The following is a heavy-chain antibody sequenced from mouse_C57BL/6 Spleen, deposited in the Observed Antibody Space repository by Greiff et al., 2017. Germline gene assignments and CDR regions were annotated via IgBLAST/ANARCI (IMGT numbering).Heavy chain of an antibody. Sequence: VQLQQSGAELVRPGPSVKVSCKASGYAFTNYLIEWVKQRPGQGLEWIGVINPGSGGTDYNEKFKGKATLTAYKPSSTAYMQRSSLTSEDSAVYFCARESSSFDYWGQGTTLTFSS. J-gene: IGHJ2*01. V-gene: IGHV1-54*01. CDR2: INPGSGGT. CDR1: GYAFTNYL. D-gene: IGHD1-1*01. CDR3: ARESSSFDY.